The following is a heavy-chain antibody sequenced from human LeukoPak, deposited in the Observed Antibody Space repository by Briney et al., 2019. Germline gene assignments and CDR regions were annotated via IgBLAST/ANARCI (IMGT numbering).Heavy chain of an antibody. Sequence: SETLSLTCTVSGGSVSSGSYYWSWIRQPPGKGLEWIGYIYYSGSTNYNPSLKSRVTISVDTSKNQFSLKLSSVTAADTAVYYCARTTRYSSGWFFDYWGQGTLVTVSS. V-gene: IGHV4-61*01. CDR2: IYYSGST. J-gene: IGHJ4*02. CDR1: GGSVSSGSYY. CDR3: ARTTRYSSGWFFDY. D-gene: IGHD6-19*01.